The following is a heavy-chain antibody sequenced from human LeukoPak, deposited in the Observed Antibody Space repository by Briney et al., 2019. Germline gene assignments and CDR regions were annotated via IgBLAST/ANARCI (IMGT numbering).Heavy chain of an antibody. J-gene: IGHJ4*02. CDR1: GFTFTSSA. CDR2: IVVGSGNT. V-gene: IGHV1-58*02. D-gene: IGHD3-22*01. Sequence: SVKVSCKASGFTFTSSAMQRVRQARGQRLEWIGWIVVGSGNTNCAQKFQERVTITRDMSTSTAYMELSSLRSEDTAVYYCAAGSHSSGYYVYWGQGTLVTVSS. CDR3: AAGSHSSGYYVY.